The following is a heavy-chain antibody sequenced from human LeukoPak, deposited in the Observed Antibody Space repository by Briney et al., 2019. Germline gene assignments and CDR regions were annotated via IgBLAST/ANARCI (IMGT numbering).Heavy chain of an antibody. V-gene: IGHV3-7*01. CDR1: GFTLSLYW. D-gene: IGHD4-17*01. Sequence: PGGSLRLSCAASGFTLSLYWMSWVRQAPGKGLEWVANIKQDGSEKYYVDSVKGRFTISRDNAKNSLYLQMNSLRVEDTAVYYCTRDRAPLTTPLVQYYYYMDVWGKGTTVTVSS. J-gene: IGHJ6*03. CDR3: TRDRAPLTTPLVQYYYYMDV. CDR2: IKQDGSEK.